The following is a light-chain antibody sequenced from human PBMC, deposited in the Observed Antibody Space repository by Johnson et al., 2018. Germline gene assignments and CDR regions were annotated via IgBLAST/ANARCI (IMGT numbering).Light chain of an antibody. Sequence: SALIQPASVSGSPGQSITISCTGTSSDVGGYNYVSWYQQHPGKAPKLMIYDVSKRPSGVPDRFSGSKSGNTASLTISGLQAEDEADYYCCSYAGSYTHVVFGGGTNLTVL. J-gene: IGLJ2*01. CDR3: CSYAGSYTHVV. CDR1: SSDVGGYNY. CDR2: DVS. V-gene: IGLV2-11*01.